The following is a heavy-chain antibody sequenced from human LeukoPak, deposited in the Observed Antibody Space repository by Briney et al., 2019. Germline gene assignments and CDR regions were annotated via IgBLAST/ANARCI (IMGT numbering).Heavy chain of an antibody. CDR3: ARGNDFWSGCYTVYYYGMDV. J-gene: IGHJ6*02. D-gene: IGHD3-3*01. CDR1: GGSISSGGYS. V-gene: IGHV4-30-2*01. Sequence: SETLSLTCAVSGGSISSGGYSWSWIRQPPGKGLEWIGYIYHSGSTYYNPSLKSRVTISVDRSKNQFSLKLSSVTAADTAVYYCARGNDFWSGCYTVYYYGMDVWGQGTTVTVSS. CDR2: IYHSGST.